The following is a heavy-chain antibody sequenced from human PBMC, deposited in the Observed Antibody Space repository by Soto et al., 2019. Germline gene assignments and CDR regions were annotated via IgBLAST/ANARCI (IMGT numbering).Heavy chain of an antibody. CDR2: FNTKTGGT. CDR1: GYSFTDYY. J-gene: IGHJ5*02. Sequence: QVHLVQSGAEVKKPGASVKVSCKASGYSFTDYYMHWVRQAPGQGLEWMGWFNTKTGGTNYAQRVQGRVTMTRDTSITTAYMELSRLRSDDTAVYYCARVGPTGWFDPWGQGTVVPVSS. V-gene: IGHV1-2*02. CDR3: ARVGPTGWFDP.